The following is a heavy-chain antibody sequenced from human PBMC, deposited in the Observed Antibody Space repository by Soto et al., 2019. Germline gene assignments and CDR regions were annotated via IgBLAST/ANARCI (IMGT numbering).Heavy chain of an antibody. V-gene: IGHV1-69*01. J-gene: IGHJ5*02. CDR1: GGPFSTYA. CDR2: IIPIFGTA. D-gene: IGHD3-10*01. CDR3: AKALTMASPNWFDP. Sequence: QLVQSGAEVKKPGSSVKVSCKASGGPFSTYAISWVHQAPGQGLEWMGGIIPIFGTANYAQRFLGRVTISADDSTSTAYMELRSLTSDDTAVYYCAKALTMASPNWFDPWGQGTQVTVSS.